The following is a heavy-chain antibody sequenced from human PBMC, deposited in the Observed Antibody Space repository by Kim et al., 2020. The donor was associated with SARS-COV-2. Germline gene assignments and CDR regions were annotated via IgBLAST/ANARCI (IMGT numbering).Heavy chain of an antibody. D-gene: IGHD3-3*01. Sequence: SETLSLTCSVYGGSLRSRSYYWGWFLQPPGQGLEWLGSIFFSGTTHYNPSHKNRYTMSVHTSQNQFSLNLNSVTAADTAVYFCGRLWVTYYDSRKGFDYWGQGALVTVSS. CDR1: GGSLRSRSYY. V-gene: IGHV4-39*01. CDR2: IFFSGTT. J-gene: IGHJ4*02. CDR3: GRLWVTYYDSRKGFDY.